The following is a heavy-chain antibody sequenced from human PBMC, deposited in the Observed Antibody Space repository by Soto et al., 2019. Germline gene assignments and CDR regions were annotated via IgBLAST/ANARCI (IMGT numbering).Heavy chain of an antibody. J-gene: IGHJ4*02. V-gene: IGHV4-4*02. Sequence: QVQLQESGPGLVKPSGTLSLTCAVAGGSISSSNWWSWVRQPPGKGLEWIAEIYHSGNTNYNPSLKRRVTMAVYKSRNQFSLKLSSVTAADTAVYYCARRWGEGRVDYWGQGTLVTVSS. CDR3: ARRWGEGRVDY. CDR1: GGSISSSNW. D-gene: IGHD3-10*01. CDR2: IYHSGNT.